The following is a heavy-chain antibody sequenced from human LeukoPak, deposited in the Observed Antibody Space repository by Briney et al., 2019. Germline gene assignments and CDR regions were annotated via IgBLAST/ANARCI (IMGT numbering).Heavy chain of an antibody. CDR1: GGSISSGDYY. CDR3: ARGRGLAGRSIDY. D-gene: IGHD1-26*01. J-gene: IGHJ4*02. V-gene: IGHV4-30-4*01. Sequence: SETLSLTCTVSGGSISSGDYYWSWIRQPPGKGLEWIGYIYYSGSTYYNPSLKSRVTISVDTSKNQFSLKLSSVTAADTAVYYCARGRGLAGRSIDYWGQGTLVTVSS. CDR2: IYYSGST.